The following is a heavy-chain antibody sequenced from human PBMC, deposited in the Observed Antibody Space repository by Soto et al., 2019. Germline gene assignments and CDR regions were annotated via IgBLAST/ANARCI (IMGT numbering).Heavy chain of an antibody. Sequence: ASVKVSCKASGYTFTAYYMHWVRQAPGQGLEWMGWINPNSGVTNYAQKFQGRVTMTRDTSISTVYMDLSSLISDDTAVYFCARGGLVVANWFDPWGQGTLVTISS. V-gene: IGHV1-2*02. CDR2: INPNSGVT. J-gene: IGHJ5*02. CDR1: GYTFTAYY. CDR3: ARGGLVVANWFDP. D-gene: IGHD2-15*01.